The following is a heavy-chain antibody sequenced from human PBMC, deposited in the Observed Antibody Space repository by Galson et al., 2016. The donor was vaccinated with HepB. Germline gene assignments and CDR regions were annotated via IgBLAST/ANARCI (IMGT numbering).Heavy chain of an antibody. J-gene: IGHJ4*02. CDR3: TTYLVGQGGTGY. V-gene: IGHV4-61*01. CDR1: GGSVNSDQYH. CDR2: TYSGRSN. Sequence: SETLSLTCSVSGGSVNSDQYHWSWIRQPPGKGLQWLGHTYSGRSNTYNPSLKSRVTISIDTSKNQFSLTLSPVTAADTAVYYCTTYLVGQGGTGYWGKGTLVTVSS. D-gene: IGHD1-1*01.